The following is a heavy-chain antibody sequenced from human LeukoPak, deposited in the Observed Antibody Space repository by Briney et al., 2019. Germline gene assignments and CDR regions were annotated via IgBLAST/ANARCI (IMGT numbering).Heavy chain of an antibody. D-gene: IGHD6-19*01. CDR1: VYTFADYY. Sequence: ASVKVSCKVSVYTFADYYMHWVQQAPGKGREWMGLVDPEDGETIYAEKLQGRVTITADTSTDTAYMELSSLRSEATAVYYCATDMIAVAAKEMDYWGQGTMVTVSS. CDR3: ATDMIAVAAKEMDY. V-gene: IGHV1-69-2*01. CDR2: VDPEDGET. J-gene: IGHJ4*02.